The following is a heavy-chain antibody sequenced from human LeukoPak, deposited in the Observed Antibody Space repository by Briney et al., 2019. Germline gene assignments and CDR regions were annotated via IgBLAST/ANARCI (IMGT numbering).Heavy chain of an antibody. Sequence: SEILSLTCTVSGGSISSGGYYWSWIRQHPGKGLEWIGYIYYSGSTYYNPSLKSRVTISVDTSKNQFSLKLSSVTAADTAVYYCARSGRGWLQYVYFDYWGQGTLVTVSS. D-gene: IGHD5-24*01. J-gene: IGHJ4*02. V-gene: IGHV4-31*03. CDR1: GGSISSGGYY. CDR3: ARSGRGWLQYVYFDY. CDR2: IYYSGST.